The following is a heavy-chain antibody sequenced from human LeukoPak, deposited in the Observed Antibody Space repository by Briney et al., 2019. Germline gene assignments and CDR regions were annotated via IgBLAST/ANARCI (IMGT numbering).Heavy chain of an antibody. J-gene: IGHJ4*02. D-gene: IGHD3-10*01. CDR1: GFTFDDYG. CDR3: ARTTYYYSLGSYGGFDY. Sequence: GGSLRLSCAASGFTFDDYGMSWVRQVPGKGLEWVSGINWNGGSTGNADSVKGRFTISRDNAKNSLFLQMNSLRVEDTAVYYCARTTYYYSLGSYGGFDYWGQGTVVTVSS. CDR2: INWNGGST. V-gene: IGHV3-20*04.